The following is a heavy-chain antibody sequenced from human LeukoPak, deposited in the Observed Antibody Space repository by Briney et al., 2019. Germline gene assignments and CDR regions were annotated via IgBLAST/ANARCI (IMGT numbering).Heavy chain of an antibody. CDR3: ARVLIAARPGLGYYYYYMDV. D-gene: IGHD6-6*01. V-gene: IGHV3-7*01. J-gene: IGHJ6*03. Sequence: PGGSLRLSCAASGFTFSSYWMSWVRQAPGKGLEWVANIKRDGSEKYYVDSVKGRFTISRDNAKNSLYLQMNSLRAEDTAVYYCARVLIAARPGLGYYYYYMDVWGKGTTVTVSS. CDR1: GFTFSSYW. CDR2: IKRDGSEK.